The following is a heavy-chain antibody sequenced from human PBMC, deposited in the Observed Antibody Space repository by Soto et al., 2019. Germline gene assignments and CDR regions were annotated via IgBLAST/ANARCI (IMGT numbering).Heavy chain of an antibody. CDR2: ISSGSSYI. CDR1: GFTFSSYS. V-gene: IGHV3-21*06. Sequence: GGYLRLSCAASGFTFSSYSMHWVRQAPGKGLEWVSSISSGSSYIYYADSVKGRFTISRDNAKNSLYLQMNSLRAEDTAVYYCARSSGGSGKLWNYYGMDVWGQGT. CDR3: ARSSGGSGKLWNYYGMDV. D-gene: IGHD3-10*01. J-gene: IGHJ6*02.